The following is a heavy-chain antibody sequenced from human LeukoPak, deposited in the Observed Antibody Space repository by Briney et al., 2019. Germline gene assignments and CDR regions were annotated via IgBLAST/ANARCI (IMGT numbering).Heavy chain of an antibody. V-gene: IGHV4-38-2*02. Sequence: SETLSLTCTVSGYSISSGYFWGWIRQPPGKGLEWIGNIYRTGTTFYNPSLQSRVTISVDTSKNQFSLKLSSVTAADTAVYYCARSRTKYYYDSSGYLSVRPYYFDYWGQGTLVTVSS. J-gene: IGHJ4*02. CDR3: ARSRTKYYYDSSGYLSVRPYYFDY. D-gene: IGHD3-22*01. CDR1: GYSISSGYF. CDR2: IYRTGTT.